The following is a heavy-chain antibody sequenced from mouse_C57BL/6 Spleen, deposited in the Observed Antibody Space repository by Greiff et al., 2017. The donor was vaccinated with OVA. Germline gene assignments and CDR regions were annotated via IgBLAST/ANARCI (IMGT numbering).Heavy chain of an antibody. CDR3: ARENGSSPYWYFDV. Sequence: EVMLVESEGGLVQPGSSMKLSCTASGFTFSDYYMAWVRQVPEKGLEWVANINYDGSSTYYLDSLKSRFIISRDNAKNILYLQRSSLKSEDTTTYYCARENGSSPYWYFDVWGTGTTVTVSS. CDR1: GFTFSDYY. J-gene: IGHJ1*03. D-gene: IGHD1-1*01. CDR2: INYDGSST. V-gene: IGHV5-16*01.